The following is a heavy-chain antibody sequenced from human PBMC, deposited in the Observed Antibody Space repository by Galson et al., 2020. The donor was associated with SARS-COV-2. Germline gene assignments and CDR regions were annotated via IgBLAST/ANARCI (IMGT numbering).Heavy chain of an antibody. V-gene: IGHV3-30*02. CDR2: IRNDGSRK. Sequence: GGSLRLSCAASGFTFRTSGMHWVRQAPGKGLEWVAFIRNDGSRKYFPDSVKDRFTISRDNSKNTLYLQMNSLRVEDTAVYFCTKGPGVTTRGPFDIWGQGTMVTVSS. D-gene: IGHD4-17*01. CDR3: TKGPGVTTRGPFDI. CDR1: GFTFRTSG. J-gene: IGHJ3*02.